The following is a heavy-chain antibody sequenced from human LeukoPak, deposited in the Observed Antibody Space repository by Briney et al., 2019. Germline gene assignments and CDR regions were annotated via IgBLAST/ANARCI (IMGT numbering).Heavy chain of an antibody. Sequence: GESLRLSCAASGFTFSTYNMNWVRQAPGKGLEWVANIKQDGSEKYYVDSVKGRFTISRYNAKNSLSLQMNSLRAEDTAVYYCARRGQGYDFWSGYYVYYYYYMDVWGKGTTVTVSS. J-gene: IGHJ6*03. V-gene: IGHV3-7*01. CDR3: ARRGQGYDFWSGYYVYYYYYMDV. CDR2: IKQDGSEK. CDR1: GFTFSTYN. D-gene: IGHD3-3*01.